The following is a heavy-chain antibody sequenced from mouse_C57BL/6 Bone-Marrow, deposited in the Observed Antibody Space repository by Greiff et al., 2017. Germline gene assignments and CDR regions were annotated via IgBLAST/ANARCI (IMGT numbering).Heavy chain of an antibody. CDR3: ASPMITAWFAY. V-gene: IGHV5-4*03. Sequence: EVMLVESGGGLVKPGGSLKLSCAASGFTFSSYAMSWVRQTPEKRLEWVATISDGGSYTDYPDNVKGRFTISRDNAKNNLYLQMSHLKSEDTAMYYCASPMITAWFAYWGQGTLVTVSA. J-gene: IGHJ3*01. CDR1: GFTFSSYA. CDR2: ISDGGSYT. D-gene: IGHD2-4*01.